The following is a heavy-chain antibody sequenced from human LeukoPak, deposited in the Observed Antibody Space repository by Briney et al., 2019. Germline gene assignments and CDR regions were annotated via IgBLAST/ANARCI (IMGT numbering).Heavy chain of an antibody. CDR3: ARVLYCSGGSCSSFDY. CDR1: GFTFSSYG. J-gene: IGHJ4*02. CDR2: IRYDGSNK. Sequence: PGGSLRLSCAASGFTFSSYGMHWVRQAPGKGLEWVAFIRYDGSNKYYADSVKGRFTISRDNAKDSLYLQMNSLRAEDTAVYYCARVLYCSGGSCSSFDYWGQGTLVTVSS. V-gene: IGHV3-30*02. D-gene: IGHD2-15*01.